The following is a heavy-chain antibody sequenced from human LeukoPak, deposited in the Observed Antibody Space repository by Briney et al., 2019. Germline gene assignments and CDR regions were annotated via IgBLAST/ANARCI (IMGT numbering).Heavy chain of an antibody. CDR1: GFTFDDYG. CDR2: INWNGGST. Sequence: GGSLRLSCAASGFTFDDYGMSWVRQAPGKGLEWVSGINWNGGSTGYADSVKGRFTISRDNAKNSLYLLMNSLRAEDTASYYCARDRTTRGNNYYDSSVYYRTDALDIWGQGTMVTVSS. CDR3: ARDRTTRGNNYYDSSVYYRTDALDI. J-gene: IGHJ3*02. V-gene: IGHV3-20*04. D-gene: IGHD3-22*01.